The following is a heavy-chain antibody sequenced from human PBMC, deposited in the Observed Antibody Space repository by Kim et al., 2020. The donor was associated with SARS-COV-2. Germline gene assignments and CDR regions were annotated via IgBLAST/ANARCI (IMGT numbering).Heavy chain of an antibody. Sequence: ASVKVSCKASGYTFTSYGISWVRQAPGQGLEWMGWISAYNGNTNYAQKLQGRVTMTTDTSTSTAYMELRSLRSDDTAVYYCAVHRVPRYYYGMDVWGQGTTVTVSS. D-gene: IGHD3-10*01. CDR3: AVHRVPRYYYGMDV. CDR1: GYTFTSYG. CDR2: ISAYNGNT. J-gene: IGHJ6*02. V-gene: IGHV1-18*04.